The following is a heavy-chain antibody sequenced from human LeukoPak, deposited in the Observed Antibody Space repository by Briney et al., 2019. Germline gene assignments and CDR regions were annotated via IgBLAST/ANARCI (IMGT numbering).Heavy chain of an antibody. CDR2: VKQEGSEK. J-gene: IGHJ4*02. CDR1: GCPFSGSW. CDR3: SRSLDY. Sequence: GGSLRLSCAASGCPFSGSWMDWVRQAPGKRKEWGANVKQEGSEKHYADSVKGRFTISRDNAQNSLFLQMSGLRAEDTAVYYCSRSLDYWGQGALVTVSS. V-gene: IGHV3-7*01.